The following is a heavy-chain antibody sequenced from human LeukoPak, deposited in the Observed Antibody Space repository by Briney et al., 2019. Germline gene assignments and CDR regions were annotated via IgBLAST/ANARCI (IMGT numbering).Heavy chain of an antibody. Sequence: GGSLRLSCAASGVTFSSYWMNWARQAPGKELEWVASINHNGNVNYYVDSVKGRFTISRANAKNSLYLQMSNLRAEDTAVYFCARGGGLDVWGQGATVTVSS. J-gene: IGHJ6*02. CDR3: ARGGGLDV. CDR2: INHNGNVN. V-gene: IGHV3-7*03. D-gene: IGHD3-16*01. CDR1: GVTFSSYW.